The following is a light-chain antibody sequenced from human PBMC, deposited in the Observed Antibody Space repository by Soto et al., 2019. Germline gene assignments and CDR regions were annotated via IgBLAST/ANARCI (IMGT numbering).Light chain of an antibody. J-gene: IGKJ4*01. CDR1: QDISSH. CDR2: AAS. V-gene: IGKV1-9*01. Sequence: DIQLTQSPSFLSASVGDRVTITCRASQDISSHLAWYQQKPGKAPKLLIYAASTLQSGVPSGFGGSGSGTEFTLTITSLQPEDCATYYCQQVKTYPLTFGGGTKVEIK. CDR3: QQVKTYPLT.